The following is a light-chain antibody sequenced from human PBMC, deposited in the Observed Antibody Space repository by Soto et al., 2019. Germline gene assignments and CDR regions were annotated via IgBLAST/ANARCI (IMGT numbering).Light chain of an antibody. Sequence: QSVLAQPASVSGSPGQSITISCTGTSSNVGSYKLVSWYQQHPGKAPKLTIFEVNKRPSGVSNRFSGSKSGNTASLTISGLKVEDEADYYCCSSGGSPTYVFGTGTKVT. CDR3: CSSGGSPTYV. J-gene: IGLJ1*01. CDR2: EVN. V-gene: IGLV2-23*02. CDR1: SSNVGSYKL.